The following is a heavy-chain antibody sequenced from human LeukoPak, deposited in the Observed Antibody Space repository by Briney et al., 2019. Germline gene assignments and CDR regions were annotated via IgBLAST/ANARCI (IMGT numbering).Heavy chain of an antibody. Sequence: ASVKVSCKASGYTFTSYYVHWVRQAPGQGPEWMGWINPNSGGTNYAQKFQGTVTMTRDTSISTAYMELTRLRSDDTAVYYCARERGNYDILTDYYEGNGFDPWGQGTLVTVSS. V-gene: IGHV1-2*02. CDR1: GYTFTSYY. D-gene: IGHD3-9*01. CDR3: ARERGNYDILTDYYEGNGFDP. CDR2: INPNSGGT. J-gene: IGHJ5*02.